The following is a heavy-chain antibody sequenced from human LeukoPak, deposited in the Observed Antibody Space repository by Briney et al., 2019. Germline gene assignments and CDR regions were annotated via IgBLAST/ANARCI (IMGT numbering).Heavy chain of an antibody. CDR1: GFSLSTSGMR. Sequence: ESGPALVKPTQTLTLTCTFSGFSLSTSGMRVSWIRQPPGKALEWLARIDWDDDIFYSTSLKTRLTISKDTSKNQVVLTMTNMDPVDTATYYCAREGGYSYAFDIWSQGTMVTVSS. CDR3: AREGGYSYAFDI. V-gene: IGHV2-70*04. J-gene: IGHJ3*02. CDR2: IDWDDDI. D-gene: IGHD5-18*01.